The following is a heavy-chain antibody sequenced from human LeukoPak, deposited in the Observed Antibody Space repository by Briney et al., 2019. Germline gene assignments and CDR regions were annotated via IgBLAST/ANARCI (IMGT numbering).Heavy chain of an antibody. V-gene: IGHV3-30-3*01. D-gene: IGHD3-16*01. CDR3: ARDYTDLLDAFDI. CDR2: ISYDGSNK. Sequence: GRSLRLSCAASGFTFSSYAMRWVRQAPGKGLEWVAVISYDGSNKYYADSVKGRFTISRDNSKNTLYLQMNSLRAEDTAVYYCARDYTDLLDAFDIWSQGTMVTVSS. J-gene: IGHJ3*02. CDR1: GFTFSSYA.